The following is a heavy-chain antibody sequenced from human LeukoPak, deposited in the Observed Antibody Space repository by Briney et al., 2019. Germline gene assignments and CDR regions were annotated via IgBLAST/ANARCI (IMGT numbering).Heavy chain of an antibody. D-gene: IGHD2-2*01. CDR1: GGSISSYY. Sequence: SETLSLTCTVSGGSISSYYWSWIRQPPGKGLEWIGYIYYSGSTNHNPSLKSRVTISVDTSKNQFSLKLSSVTAADTAVYYCARQLGYCSSTSCYADKVDYWGQGTLVTVSS. J-gene: IGHJ4*02. V-gene: IGHV4-59*08. CDR3: ARQLGYCSSTSCYADKVDY. CDR2: IYYSGST.